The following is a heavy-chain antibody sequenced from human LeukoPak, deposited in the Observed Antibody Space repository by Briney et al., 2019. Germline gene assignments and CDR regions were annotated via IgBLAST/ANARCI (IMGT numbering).Heavy chain of an antibody. V-gene: IGHV3-21*01. J-gene: IGHJ3*02. Sequence: GGSLRLSCAASGFTFSSYSMNWVRQAPGKGLEWVSSISSSSSYIYYADSVKGRLTISRDNAKNSLYLQMNSLRAEDTAVYYCARLIPAYYDILTGYLRADAFDIWGQGTMVTVSS. CDR1: GFTFSSYS. D-gene: IGHD3-9*01. CDR3: ARLIPAYYDILTGYLRADAFDI. CDR2: ISSSSSYI.